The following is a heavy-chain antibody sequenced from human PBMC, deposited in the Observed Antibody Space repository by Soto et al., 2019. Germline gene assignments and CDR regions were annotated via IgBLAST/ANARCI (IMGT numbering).Heavy chain of an antibody. V-gene: IGHV4-31*03. CDR2: IYYSGST. J-gene: IGHJ6*02. CDR3: ARDLYYYDSSGYSYYYGMDV. CDR1: GGSISSGGYY. Sequence: SETLSLTCTVSGGSISSGGYYWSWIRQHPGKGLEWIGYIYYSGSTYYNPSLKSRVTISVDTSKNQFSLKLSSVTAADTAVYYCARDLYYYDSSGYSYYYGMDVWGQGTTVTVSS. D-gene: IGHD3-22*01.